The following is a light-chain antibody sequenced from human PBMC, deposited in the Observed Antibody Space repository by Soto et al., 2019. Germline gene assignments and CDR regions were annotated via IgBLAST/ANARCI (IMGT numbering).Light chain of an antibody. CDR3: QQYNNWPRT. V-gene: IGKV3-15*01. Sequence: EIVLTQSPGTLSLSPGERATLSCRASQSVSSNYLAWYQQKPGQAPRLLIHGATTRATGIPARFSGSGSGTEFTLTISSLQSEDFAVYYCQQYNNWPRTFGQGTKVEIK. J-gene: IGKJ1*01. CDR1: QSVSSN. CDR2: GAT.